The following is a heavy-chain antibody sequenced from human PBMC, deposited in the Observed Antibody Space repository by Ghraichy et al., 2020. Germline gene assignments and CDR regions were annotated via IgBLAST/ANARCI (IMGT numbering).Heavy chain of an antibody. J-gene: IGHJ4*02. CDR3: AKRPKTTDCGGDCYYFHY. Sequence: GGSLRLSCAASGFTFSNYAMSWVRQAPGKGLEWVSGISDSGGSTYHADSVTGRFTISRDNSKNTLYLQMNGLRAEDTAVYYCAKRPKTTDCGGDCYYFHYWGQGTLVTVSS. CDR2: ISDSGGST. V-gene: IGHV3-23*01. D-gene: IGHD2-21*02. CDR1: GFTFSNYA.